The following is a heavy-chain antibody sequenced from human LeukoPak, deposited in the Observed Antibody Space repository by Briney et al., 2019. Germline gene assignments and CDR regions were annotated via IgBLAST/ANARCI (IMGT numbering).Heavy chain of an antibody. V-gene: IGHV3-30*03. CDR3: ARHRDSCANALCYSDY. J-gene: IGHJ4*02. Sequence: GGSLRLSCAASRFTFSTYDMHWVRQAPGKGLEWVAAISYDGSRKYYADSVKGRVTTSRDFSKNTLFLQVNSLRAEDTAVYYCARHRDSCANALCYSDYWGQGTLVTVSS. D-gene: IGHD2-8*01. CDR1: RFTFSTYD. CDR2: ISYDGSRK.